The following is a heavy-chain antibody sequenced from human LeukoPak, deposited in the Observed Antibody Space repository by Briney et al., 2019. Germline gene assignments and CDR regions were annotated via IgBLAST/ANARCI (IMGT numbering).Heavy chain of an antibody. V-gene: IGHV3-9*01. CDR3: AKDIGDLVVTAASLFDY. CDR1: GFTFDDYA. J-gene: IGHJ4*02. Sequence: GGSLRLSCAASGFTFDDYAMHWVRQAPGKGLEWVSGISWNSGSIGYADSVKGRFTISRDNAKNSLYLQMNSLRAEDTALYYCAKDIGDLVVTAASLFDYWGQGTLVTVSS. CDR2: ISWNSGSI. D-gene: IGHD2-21*02.